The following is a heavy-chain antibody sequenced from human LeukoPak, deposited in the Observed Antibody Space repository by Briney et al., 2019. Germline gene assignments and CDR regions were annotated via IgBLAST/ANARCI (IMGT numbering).Heavy chain of an antibody. CDR2: INHCEST. D-gene: IGHD1-26*01. J-gene: IGHJ3*02. V-gene: IGHV4-34*01. CDR1: GGSFSGYY. CDR3: ARGRSYYNAFDI. Sequence: SETLSLTCAVYGGSFSGYYWSWIRQPPGKGLEWVGEINHCESTNYNPPLTSRVTISVDTSKSQFSLTLSPVSAADTAVYYCARGRSYYNAFDIWGQGTMVTVSS.